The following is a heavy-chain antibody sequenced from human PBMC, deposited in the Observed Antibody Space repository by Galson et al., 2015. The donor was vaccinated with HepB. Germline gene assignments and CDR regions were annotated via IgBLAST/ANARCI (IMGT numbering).Heavy chain of an antibody. CDR2: INPNSGGT. Sequence: SVKVSCKASGYTFTGYYMHWVRQAPGQGLEWMGWINPNSGGTNYAQKFQGWVTMTRDTSISTAYMELSRLRSDDTAVYYCARNGFGELLSFDYWGQGTLVTVSS. D-gene: IGHD3-10*01. CDR1: GYTFTGYY. CDR3: ARNGFGELLSFDY. V-gene: IGHV1-2*04. J-gene: IGHJ4*02.